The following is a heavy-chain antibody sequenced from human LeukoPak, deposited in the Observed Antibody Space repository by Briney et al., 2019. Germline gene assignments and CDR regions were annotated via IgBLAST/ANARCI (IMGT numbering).Heavy chain of an antibody. J-gene: IGHJ4*02. V-gene: IGHV3-48*03. D-gene: IGHD6-19*01. CDR2: ISSSGSTI. Sequence: GGSLRLSCAASGFTFGSYEMNWVRQVPGKGLEWVSYISSSGSTIYYADSVKGRFTISRDNAKNSLYLQMNSLRAEDTAVYYCARYSSGWYSFDYWGQGTLVTVSS. CDR3: ARYSSGWYSFDY. CDR1: GFTFGSYE.